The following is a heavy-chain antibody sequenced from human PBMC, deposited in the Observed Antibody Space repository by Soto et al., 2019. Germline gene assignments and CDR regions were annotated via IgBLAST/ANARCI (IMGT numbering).Heavy chain of an antibody. D-gene: IGHD2-8*01. CDR2: IIPIFGTA. CDR3: ARDLMGYTPGQGKYYYYGMDV. CDR1: GGTFSSYA. V-gene: IGHV1-69*12. Sequence: QVQLVQSGAEVKKPGSSVKVSCKASGGTFSSYAISWVRQAPGQGLEWMGGIIPIFGTANYAQKFQGRVTITADESTSTAYMELSSLRSEDTAVYYCARDLMGYTPGQGKYYYYGMDVWGQGTTVTVSS. J-gene: IGHJ6*02.